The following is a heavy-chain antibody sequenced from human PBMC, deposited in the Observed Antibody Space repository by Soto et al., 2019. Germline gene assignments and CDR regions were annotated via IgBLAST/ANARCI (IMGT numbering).Heavy chain of an antibody. J-gene: IGHJ6*02. V-gene: IGHV3-23*01. Sequence: GGSLRLSCAASGFTFSSCAMGWVRQAPGKGLEWVSDIIDSGGSTYYADSVKGRFTISRDNSKSTLYLQMNSLRAEDTALYYCAKGRSYYYYYVVDVWGQGTKVTVSS. CDR3: AKGRSYYYYYVVDV. CDR1: GFTFSSCA. CDR2: IIDSGGST.